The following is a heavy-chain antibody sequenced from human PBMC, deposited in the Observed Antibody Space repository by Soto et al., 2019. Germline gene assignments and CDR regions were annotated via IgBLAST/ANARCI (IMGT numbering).Heavy chain of an antibody. D-gene: IGHD3-3*01. V-gene: IGHV3-48*03. Sequence: EVQLVESGGGLVQPGGSLRLSCAASGFTFSSYEMNWVRQAPGKGLEWVSYISSSGSTIYYADSVKGRFTISRDNAKNSLYLQMNSLRAEDTAVYYCATGLTIFGAYGMDVWGQGTTVTVSS. CDR1: GFTFSSYE. J-gene: IGHJ6*02. CDR2: ISSSGSTI. CDR3: ATGLTIFGAYGMDV.